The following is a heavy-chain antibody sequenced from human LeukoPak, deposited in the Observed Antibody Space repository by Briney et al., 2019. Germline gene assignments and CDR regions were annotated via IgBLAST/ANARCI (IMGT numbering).Heavy chain of an antibody. D-gene: IGHD6-19*01. CDR3: ARSPSPYSSGWYFDY. V-gene: IGHV6-1*01. Sequence: SQTLSLTCALSGDSVSINSAAWDWIRQSRSRGLEWLGRTYQRSKWYNDYAVSVKSRIAINPDISKNQFSLQLNSVTPEDTAVYYCARSPSPYSSGWYFDYWGQGTLVTVSS. CDR2: TYQRSKWYN. CDR1: GDSVSINSAA. J-gene: IGHJ4*02.